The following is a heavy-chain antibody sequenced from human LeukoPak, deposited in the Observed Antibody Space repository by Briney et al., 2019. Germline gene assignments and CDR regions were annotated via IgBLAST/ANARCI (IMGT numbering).Heavy chain of an antibody. D-gene: IGHD2-2*01. Sequence: ASVKVSCKASGYTFTSYYMHWVRQAPGQGLEWMGIINPSGGSTSYAQKFQGRVTMTRDTSTSTVYMELSSLRSEDTAVYYCARVGPRYCSSTSCYDYWGQGTLVTVSS. V-gene: IGHV1-46*01. J-gene: IGHJ4*02. CDR2: INPSGGST. CDR3: ARVGPRYCSSTSCYDY. CDR1: GYTFTSYY.